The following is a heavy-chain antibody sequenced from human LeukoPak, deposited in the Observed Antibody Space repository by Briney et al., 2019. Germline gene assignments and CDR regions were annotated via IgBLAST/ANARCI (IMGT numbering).Heavy chain of an antibody. Sequence: ASVKVSCKASGYTFTSYGISWVRQAPGQGLEWMGWISAYNGNTNYAQKFQGRVTMTRDTSISTAYMELSRLRSDDTAVYYCARVRRVGDIVVVTALVYWGQGTLVTVSS. CDR2: ISAYNGNT. J-gene: IGHJ4*02. V-gene: IGHV1-18*01. D-gene: IGHD2-21*02. CDR3: ARVRRVGDIVVVTALVY. CDR1: GYTFTSYG.